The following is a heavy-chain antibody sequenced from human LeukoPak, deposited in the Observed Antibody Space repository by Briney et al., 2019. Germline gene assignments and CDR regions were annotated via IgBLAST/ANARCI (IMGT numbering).Heavy chain of an antibody. D-gene: IGHD5-24*01. CDR1: GFTVTSNY. CDR2: MYSGGST. CDR3: ARGGYNFGASDY. Sequence: PGGSLRLSCAASGFTVTSNYMSWVRQAPGKGLEWVSVMYSGGSTYYADSVKGRFSISRDSSKNTLFLQMNSLRAEDTAVYYCARGGYNFGASDYWGQGTLVTVS. V-gene: IGHV3-66*01. J-gene: IGHJ4*02.